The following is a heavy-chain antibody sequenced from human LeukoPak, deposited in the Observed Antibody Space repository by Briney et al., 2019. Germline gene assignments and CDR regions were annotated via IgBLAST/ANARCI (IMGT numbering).Heavy chain of an antibody. Sequence: SETLSLTCTVSGGSISSYYWSWIRQPPGKGQEWIGYIYYSGSTNYNPSLKSRVTISVDTSKNQFSLKLSSVTAADTAVYYCAGGVDPDAFDIWGQGTMVTVSS. D-gene: IGHD3-3*01. CDR2: IYYSGST. CDR1: GGSISSYY. CDR3: AGGVDPDAFDI. J-gene: IGHJ3*02. V-gene: IGHV4-59*08.